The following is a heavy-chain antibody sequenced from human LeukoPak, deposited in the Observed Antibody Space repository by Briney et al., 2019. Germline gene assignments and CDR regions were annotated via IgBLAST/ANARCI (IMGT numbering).Heavy chain of an antibody. CDR3: ARGGAFYWNPRY. Sequence: PGGSLRLSCVASGFTVSDYYMSWVRQAPGKGLEWVSLLYTDDTTIYADSVEGRSTISRDDSKNTIYLHMTTLRGEDTAVYYCARGGAFYWNPRYWGQGTLVTVSS. D-gene: IGHD1-1*01. CDR1: GFTVSDYY. J-gene: IGHJ4*02. CDR2: LYTDDTT. V-gene: IGHV3-53*01.